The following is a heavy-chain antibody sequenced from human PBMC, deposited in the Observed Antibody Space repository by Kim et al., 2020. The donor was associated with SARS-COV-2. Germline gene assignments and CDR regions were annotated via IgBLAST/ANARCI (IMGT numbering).Heavy chain of an antibody. Sequence: SETLSLTCTVSGGSISSYYWSWIRQPPGKGLEWIGYIYYSGSTNYNPSLKSRVTISVDTSKNQFSLKLSSVTAADTAVYYCARDRGRDGDYNWFDPWGQGTLVTVSS. CDR3: ARDRGRDGDYNWFDP. CDR2: IYYSGST. D-gene: IGHD4-17*01. V-gene: IGHV4-59*13. J-gene: IGHJ5*02. CDR1: GGSISSYY.